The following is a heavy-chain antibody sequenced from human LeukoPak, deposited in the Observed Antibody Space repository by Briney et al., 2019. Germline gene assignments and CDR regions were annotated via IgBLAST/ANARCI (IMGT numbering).Heavy chain of an antibody. CDR2: ISGSGGST. J-gene: IGHJ4*02. CDR3: ANSRYYDFWSGYCDFDY. CDR1: GFTFSSYA. V-gene: IGHV3-23*01. Sequence: GGSLRLSCAASGFTFSSYAMSLVRQAPGKGLEWVSAISGSGGSTYYADSVKGRFTISRDNSKNTLYLQMNSLRAEDTAVYYCANSRYYDFWSGYCDFDYWGQGTLVTVSS. D-gene: IGHD3-3*01.